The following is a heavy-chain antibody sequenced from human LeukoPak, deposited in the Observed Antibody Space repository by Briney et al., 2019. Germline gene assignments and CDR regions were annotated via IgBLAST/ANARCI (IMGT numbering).Heavy chain of an antibody. CDR3: AKVGRPLIAAGFDY. J-gene: IGHJ4*02. V-gene: IGHV3-23*01. CDR2: ISGSGGST. Sequence: GGSLRLSCAASGFTFSSYAMSWVRQAPGQGLEWVSAISGSGGSTYYADSVKGRFTISRDNSKNTLYLQMNSLRAEDTAVYYCAKVGRPLIAAGFDYWGQGTLVTVSS. CDR1: GFTFSSYA. D-gene: IGHD6-25*01.